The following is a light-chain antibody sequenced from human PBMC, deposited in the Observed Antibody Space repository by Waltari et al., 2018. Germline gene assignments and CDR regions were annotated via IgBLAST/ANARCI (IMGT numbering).Light chain of an antibody. CDR1: KLGAKY. V-gene: IGLV3-1*01. J-gene: IGLJ1*01. CDR3: QAWDGNTFYV. CDR2: QDN. Sequence: SFDLTQPPSVSVSQGQTASITCSGDKLGAKYACWYQQKPGQSPVLFIYQDNQRPSGIPERFSGSNSGNTATLNISGTQAMDEADYYCQAWDGNTFYVFGTGTKVTVL.